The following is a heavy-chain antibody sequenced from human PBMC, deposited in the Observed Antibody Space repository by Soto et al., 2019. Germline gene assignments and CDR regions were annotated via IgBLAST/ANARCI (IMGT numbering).Heavy chain of an antibody. CDR1: GYSFTRYL. D-gene: IGHD2-15*01. CDR2: IYPGDPDT. J-gene: IGHJ4*02. V-gene: IGHV5-51*01. Sequence: LXISCKCSGYSFTRYLVGWWRQMPVKGLEWMGIIYPGDPDTRYSPSFQGQVTISADKSISTAYLQWSSLKASDTAMYYCARPYCSGGSCYSSGPFDYWGQGTLVTVSS. CDR3: ARPYCSGGSCYSSGPFDY.